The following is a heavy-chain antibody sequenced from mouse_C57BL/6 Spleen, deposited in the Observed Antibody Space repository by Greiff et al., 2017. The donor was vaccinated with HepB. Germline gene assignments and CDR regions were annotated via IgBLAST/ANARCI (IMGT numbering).Heavy chain of an antibody. CDR1: GFTFSDYG. V-gene: IGHV5-17*01. Sequence: EVKLVESGGGLVKPGGSLKLTCAASGFTFSDYGMHWVRQAPEKGLEWVAYISSGSSTIYYADTVKGRFTISRDNAKNTLFLQMTSLRSEDTAMYYCARRIYYDCGASYAMEGWGQGTSVTVSS. CDR3: ARRIYYDCGASYAMEG. D-gene: IGHD2-4*01. CDR2: ISSGSSTI. J-gene: IGHJ4*01.